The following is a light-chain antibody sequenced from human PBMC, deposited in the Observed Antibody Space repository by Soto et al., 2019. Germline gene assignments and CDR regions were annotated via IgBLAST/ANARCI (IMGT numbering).Light chain of an antibody. CDR1: QGIGDD. CDR3: LEHNTCPFT. J-gene: IGKJ4*01. Sequence: DFQMTQSPSSLSASVGDRVTITCRASQGIGDDLGWYQQRPGEVPKRLIYGASILPSGVPSRFSGSGSGTEFALPIRGLQPEDFANYYCLEHNTCPFTFGGGTKVEIK. V-gene: IGKV1-17*01. CDR2: GAS.